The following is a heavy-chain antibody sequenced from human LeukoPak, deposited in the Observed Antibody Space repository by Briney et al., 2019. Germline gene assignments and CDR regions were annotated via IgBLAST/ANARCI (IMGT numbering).Heavy chain of an antibody. J-gene: IGHJ4*02. D-gene: IGHD3-9*01. CDR2: IYYSGST. CDR1: GGSISSYY. V-gene: IGHV4-59*08. CDR3: ARTYYDILTGYLFDY. Sequence: SETLSLTCTVSGGSISSYYWSWIRQPPGKGLEWIGYIYYSGSTNYNPSLKSRVTISVDTSKNQFSLKLSSVTATDTAVYYCARTYYDILTGYLFDYWGQGTLVTVSS.